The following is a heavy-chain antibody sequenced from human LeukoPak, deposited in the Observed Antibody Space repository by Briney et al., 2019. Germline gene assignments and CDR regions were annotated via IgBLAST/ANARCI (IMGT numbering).Heavy chain of an antibody. V-gene: IGHV3-7*01. CDR1: GFTFSSCW. D-gene: IGHD3-22*01. J-gene: IGHJ4*02. Sequence: GGSLRLSCAASGFTFSSCWMSWVRQAPGKGLEWVANIKQDGSEKYYVDSVKGRFTISRDNAKNSLYLQMNSLRAEDTAVYYCARAARIAAAGYYDSSGYYYFDYWGQGTLVTVSS. CDR2: IKQDGSEK. CDR3: ARAARIAAAGYYDSSGYYYFDY.